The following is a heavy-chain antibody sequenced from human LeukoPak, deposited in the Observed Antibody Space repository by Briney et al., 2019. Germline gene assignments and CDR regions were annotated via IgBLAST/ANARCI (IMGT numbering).Heavy chain of an antibody. V-gene: IGHV3-48*01. D-gene: IGHD3-10*02. CDR3: AKCSGSYSKGYFDY. CDR1: GFTFSTYS. CDR2: ISSTKSNI. Sequence: GGSLRLSCAASGFTFSTYSMNWVRQAPGKGLEWVSYISSTKSNIYYADSVKGRFTISRDNAKNSLYLQMNSLRAEDTAVYYCAKCSGSYSKGYFDYWGQGTLVTVSS. J-gene: IGHJ4*02.